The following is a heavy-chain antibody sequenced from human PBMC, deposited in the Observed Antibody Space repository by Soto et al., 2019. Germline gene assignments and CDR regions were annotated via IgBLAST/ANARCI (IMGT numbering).Heavy chain of an antibody. Sequence: QVQLVQSGAEVKKPGSSVKVSCKASGGTFSSYAISWVRQAPGQGLEWMGGIIPISGTANYAQKFQGRVTITADESTSTAYMELSSLRSEDKAVYYCARSQGSSTSLDIYYYYYYGMDVWGQGTTVTVSS. V-gene: IGHV1-69*01. D-gene: IGHD2-2*01. CDR2: IIPISGTA. CDR3: ARSQGSSTSLDIYYYYYYGMDV. CDR1: GGTFSSYA. J-gene: IGHJ6*02.